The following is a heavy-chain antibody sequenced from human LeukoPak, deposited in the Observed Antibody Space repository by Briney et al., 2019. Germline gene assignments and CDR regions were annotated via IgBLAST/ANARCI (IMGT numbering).Heavy chain of an antibody. CDR2: IFGDGSSY. J-gene: IGHJ4*02. D-gene: IGHD1-26*01. CDR1: GFTFSSYW. V-gene: IGHV3-74*03. Sequence: GGSLRLSCAASGFTFSSYWMHWVRQAPGKGLVWVSRIFGDGSSYTADSVKGRFTISRDNAKDTLYLQMNSLRVEDTAVYYCARGGGIYGLWDYWGQGTLVTVSS. CDR3: ARGGGIYGLWDY.